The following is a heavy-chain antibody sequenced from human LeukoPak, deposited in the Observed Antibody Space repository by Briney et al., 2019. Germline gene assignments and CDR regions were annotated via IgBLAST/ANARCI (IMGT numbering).Heavy chain of an antibody. D-gene: IGHD3-22*01. J-gene: IGHJ6*03. Sequence: GGSLRLSCAASGFTFSDYYMSWIRQAPGKGLEWVSYISSSGSTIHYADSVKGRFTISRDNAKNSLYLQMNSLRAEDTAVYYCARAREGRTYYYDSSGYYWDYYMDVWGKGTTVTISS. V-gene: IGHV3-11*04. CDR2: ISSSGSTI. CDR1: GFTFSDYY. CDR3: ARAREGRTYYYDSSGYYWDYYMDV.